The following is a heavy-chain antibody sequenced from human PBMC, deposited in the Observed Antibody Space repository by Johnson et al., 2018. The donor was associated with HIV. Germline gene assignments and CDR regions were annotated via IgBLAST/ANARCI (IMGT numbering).Heavy chain of an antibody. V-gene: IGHV3-64*07. Sequence: VQLMESGGGVVQPGRSLRLSCAASGFTFSSYAMHWVRQAPGKGLEYVSAITNNGATTYYADSVRGRFTISRDNSKNTLYLQMDSLRAEDMAVYYCAIPYYYDSGDYRWGQGTMVTVSS. D-gene: IGHD3-22*01. J-gene: IGHJ3*01. CDR3: AIPYYYDSGDYR. CDR2: ITNNGATT. CDR1: GFTFSSYA.